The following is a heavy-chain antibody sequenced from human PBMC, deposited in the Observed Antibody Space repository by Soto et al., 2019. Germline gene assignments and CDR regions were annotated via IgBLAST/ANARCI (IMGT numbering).Heavy chain of an antibody. CDR3: VKAGFWSGYYSLVDY. D-gene: IGHD3-3*01. J-gene: IGHJ4*02. CDR1: GYTFTNFG. V-gene: IGHV1-18*01. Sequence: ASVKVSCKASGYTFTNFGISWVRQAPGQGLEWMGWISAYNGNTNYAQKFQGRVTMTTDTSTSTAYMEVNSLRVEDTALYYCVKAGFWSGYYSLVDYWGQGTLVTVSS. CDR2: ISAYNGNT.